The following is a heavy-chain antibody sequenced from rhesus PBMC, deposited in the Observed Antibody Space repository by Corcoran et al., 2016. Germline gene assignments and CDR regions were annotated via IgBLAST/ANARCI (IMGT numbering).Heavy chain of an antibody. Sequence: EVQLVESGGGVVQPGGSLRLSCAASGFTFDDYAMHWFRQSPGKGLEWVAGISWIGGSTYYAYSVKGQFTISRDNVKNALYLQMGSLRAEDTALYYCARVASNYGYFDYWGQGVLVTVSS. D-gene: IGHD4-23*01. CDR1: GFTFDDYA. J-gene: IGHJ4*01. CDR3: ARVASNYGYFDY. CDR2: ISWIGGST. V-gene: IGHV3-201*01.